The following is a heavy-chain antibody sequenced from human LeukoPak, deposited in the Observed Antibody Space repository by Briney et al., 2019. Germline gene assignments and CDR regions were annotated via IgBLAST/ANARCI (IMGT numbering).Heavy chain of an antibody. D-gene: IGHD3-9*01. Sequence: ASVKVSCKVSGDTLTELSTHGVRQAPGKGREWMGGFDPEHGEMIYAQKLQGRVTMTEDRSTDTAYMELSSLRSEDTAVYYCATGGPWDLLKYWGQGTLVTVSS. CDR3: ATGGPWDLLKY. V-gene: IGHV1-24*01. CDR2: FDPEHGEM. J-gene: IGHJ4*02. CDR1: GDTLTELS.